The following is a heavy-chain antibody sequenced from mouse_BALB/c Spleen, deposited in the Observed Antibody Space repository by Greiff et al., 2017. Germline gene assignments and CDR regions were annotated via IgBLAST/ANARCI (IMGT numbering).Heavy chain of an antibody. CDR1: GYTFTSYY. CDR3: ARSSYYGNAYAMDY. Sequence: VQLQQSGPELVKPGASVRISCKASGYTFTSYYIHWVKQRPGQGLEWIGWIYPGNVNTKYNEKFKGKATLTADKSSSTAYMQLSSLTSEDSAVYFCARSSYYGNAYAMDYWGQGTLVTVSA. J-gene: IGHJ3*01. CDR2: IYPGNVNT. V-gene: IGHV1S56*01. D-gene: IGHD2-10*01.